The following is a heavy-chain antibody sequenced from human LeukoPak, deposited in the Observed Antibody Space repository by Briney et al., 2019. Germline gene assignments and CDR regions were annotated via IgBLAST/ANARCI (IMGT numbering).Heavy chain of an antibody. D-gene: IGHD2-2*01. V-gene: IGHV3-21*01. Sequence: GGSLRLSCAASGFTFSSYSMNWVRQAPGKGVEGVSSISSSSSYIYYADSVKGRFTISRDNAKNSLYLQMNSLRAEDTAVYYCARADIVVVPAAMLPDYWGQGTLVTVSS. CDR1: GFTFSSYS. J-gene: IGHJ4*02. CDR2: ISSSSSYI. CDR3: ARADIVVVPAAMLPDY.